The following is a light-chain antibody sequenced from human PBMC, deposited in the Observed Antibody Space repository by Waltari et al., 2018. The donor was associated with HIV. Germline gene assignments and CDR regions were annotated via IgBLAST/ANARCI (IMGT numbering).Light chain of an antibody. CDR1: SLDVGSYNY. CDR2: EVS. CDR3: TSYRRANSFV. J-gene: IGLJ1*01. V-gene: IGLV2-14*01. Sequence: QSVLTQPASVSGFPGQTITISCSGTSLDVGSYNYVSWYQQHPGKAPKLIISEVSVRPSGVSDRFSALKSGNTASLTISGLRSEDEAFYFCTSYRRANSFVFGTGTTVNV.